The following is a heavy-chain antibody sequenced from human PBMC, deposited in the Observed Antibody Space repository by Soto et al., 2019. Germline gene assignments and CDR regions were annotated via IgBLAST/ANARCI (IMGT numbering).Heavy chain of an antibody. CDR3: AKENCASTSSNFDH. V-gene: IGHV3-23*01. D-gene: IGHD2-2*01. J-gene: IGHJ4*02. Sequence: EVQLLESGGGLVQPGGSLRLSCAASGFTFSNYAMSWVRQAPGKGLEWVSAISGSGGSTYYSDSVKGRFTISRDNSKNTLYLQLNSLRAEDTAVYYCAKENCASTSSNFDHWGQGTLVTVSS. CDR2: ISGSGGST. CDR1: GFTFSNYA.